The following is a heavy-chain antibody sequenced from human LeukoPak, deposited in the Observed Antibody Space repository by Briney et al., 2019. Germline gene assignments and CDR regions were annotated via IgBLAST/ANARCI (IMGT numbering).Heavy chain of an antibody. CDR1: GFTVSSNY. D-gene: IGHD1-1*01. J-gene: IGHJ4*02. CDR3: AKSPKTGFFFDY. CDR2: IYGGVNT. V-gene: IGHV3-66*01. Sequence: PGGSLRLSCAASGFTVSSNYMSWVRQAPGKGLEWVSVIYGGVNTVYADSVQGRFTISRDNSKNTLYLQMSSLRAEDTAVYYCAKSPKTGFFFDYWGKGTLVTVSS.